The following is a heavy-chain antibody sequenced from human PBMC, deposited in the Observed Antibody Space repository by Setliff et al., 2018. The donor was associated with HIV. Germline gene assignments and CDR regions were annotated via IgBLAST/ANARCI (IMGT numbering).Heavy chain of an antibody. CDR1: GVSISSHY. CDR3: ARPVSKNFYGMDV. J-gene: IGHJ6*02. CDR2: LYFSGST. Sequence: PSETLSLTCNVSGVSISSHYWSWIRQPPGKGLEWIGILYFSGSTNYNSSLKSRVTISGDTSKNLFSLEVTSVTAADTAVYFCARPVSKNFYGMDVWGLGATVTVSS. V-gene: IGHV4-59*11.